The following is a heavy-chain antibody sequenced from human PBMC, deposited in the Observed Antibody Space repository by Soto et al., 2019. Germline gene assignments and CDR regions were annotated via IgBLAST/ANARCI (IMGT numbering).Heavy chain of an antibody. CDR1: GGSISSYY. V-gene: IGHV4-59*08. D-gene: IGHD2-2*01. CDR2: IYYSGST. J-gene: IGHJ4*02. CDR3: ARHAIVLVPAARGYFDY. Sequence: SETLSLTCTVSGGSISSYYWSWIRQPPGKGLEWIGYIYYSGSTNYNPSLKSRVTISVDTSKNQFSLKLSSVTAADTAVYYCARHAIVLVPAARGYFDYWGQGTLVTVSS.